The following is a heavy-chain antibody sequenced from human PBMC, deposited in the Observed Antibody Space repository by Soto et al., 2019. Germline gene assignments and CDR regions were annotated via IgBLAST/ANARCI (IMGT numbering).Heavy chain of an antibody. J-gene: IGHJ6*02. V-gene: IGHV1-3*01. Sequence: ASVTVSCKASGYTFTSYAMHWVRQAPGQRLEWMGWINAGNGNTKYSQKFQGRVTITRDTSASTAYMELSSLRSEDTAVYYCARGGYSYGIYYYYYGMDVWGQGTTVTVSS. CDR3: ARGGYSYGIYYYYYGMDV. D-gene: IGHD5-18*01. CDR2: INAGNGNT. CDR1: GYTFTSYA.